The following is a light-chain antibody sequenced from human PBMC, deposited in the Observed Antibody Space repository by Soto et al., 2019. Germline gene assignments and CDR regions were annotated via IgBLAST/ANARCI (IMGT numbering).Light chain of an antibody. J-gene: IGKJ1*01. CDR1: QSVGSNY. CDR2: GAS. Sequence: EIVLKQFPGTLSLSPGERATLSCRASQSVGSNYLAWYQQRPGQPPNLLIFGASHRAPDIPDRFSGSGSGTDFTLTISRLEPEDFAVYYCQLYGSSPQTFGQGTKVDI. V-gene: IGKV3-20*01. CDR3: QLYGSSPQT.